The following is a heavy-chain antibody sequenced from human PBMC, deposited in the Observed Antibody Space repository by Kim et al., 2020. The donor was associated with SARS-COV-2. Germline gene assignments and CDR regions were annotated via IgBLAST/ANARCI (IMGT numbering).Heavy chain of an antibody. CDR2: ITKSSTTI. CDR1: GFTFSAYD. J-gene: IGHJ3*02. CDR3: VRDRRGGAFDM. D-gene: IGHD3-16*01. V-gene: IGHV3-48*02. Sequence: GGSLRLSCATSGFTFSAYDMNWVRRAPGKGLEWRSFITKSSTTIYYANSVKGRFTISRDNAKNSLYLQMNSLRDEDTALYYCVRDRRGGAFDMWGQGTVV.